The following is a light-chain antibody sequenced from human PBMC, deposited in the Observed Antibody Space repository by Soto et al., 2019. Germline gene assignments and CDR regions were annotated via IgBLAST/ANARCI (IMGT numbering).Light chain of an antibody. Sequence: SVLAHPASVSGPPGQSITISCTGTSSDVGAYNYVSWYQHHPGKAPRLVIYDVTNRPSGISDRFSGSKSGNTASLTISGLLAEDEADYYCASYTTISTYVFGTGTKVTVL. CDR3: ASYTTISTYV. V-gene: IGLV2-14*01. CDR1: SSDVGAYNY. CDR2: DVT. J-gene: IGLJ1*01.